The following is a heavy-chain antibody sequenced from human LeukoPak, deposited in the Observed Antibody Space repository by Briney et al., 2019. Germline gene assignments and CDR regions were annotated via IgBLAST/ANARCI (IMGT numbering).Heavy chain of an antibody. J-gene: IGHJ4*02. D-gene: IGHD1-26*01. Sequence: GGSLRLSCAASGFTVSSNYMSWVRQAPGKGLEWVAVISYDGSNKYYADSVKGRFTISRDNSKNTLYLQMNSLRAEDTAVYYCAKPPVGAIPYYFDYWGQGTLVTVSS. CDR2: ISYDGSNK. CDR1: GFTVSSNY. V-gene: IGHV3-30*18. CDR3: AKPPVGAIPYYFDY.